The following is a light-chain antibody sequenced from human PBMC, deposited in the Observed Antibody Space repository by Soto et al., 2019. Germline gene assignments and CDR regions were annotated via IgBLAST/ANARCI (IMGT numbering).Light chain of an antibody. CDR1: PSNIGNNA. CDR2: SNS. J-gene: IGLJ2*01. V-gene: IGLV1-44*01. CDR3: ATWDDTLNGVI. Sequence: QSVLTQPPSTSATPGQTVTIPCSGGPSNIGNNAVHWYQQVPGTAPKFLIYSNSHRPSGVPDRFSGSKSGASASLAISGLQSEDEADYYCATWDDTLNGVIFGGGTKLTVL.